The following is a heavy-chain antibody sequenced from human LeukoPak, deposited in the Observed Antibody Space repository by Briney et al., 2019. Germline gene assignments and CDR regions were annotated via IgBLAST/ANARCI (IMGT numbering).Heavy chain of an antibody. Sequence: GASVKVSCKASGGTFSSYAISWVRQAPGQGLEWMGGIIHIFGTANYAQKCQGRVTITTDESTSTAYMELSSLRSEDTAVYYCARVIERDHSSSRRGSDAFDIWGQGTMVTVSS. D-gene: IGHD6-6*01. CDR2: IIHIFGTA. V-gene: IGHV1-69*05. CDR3: ARVIERDHSSSRRGSDAFDI. J-gene: IGHJ3*02. CDR1: GGTFSSYA.